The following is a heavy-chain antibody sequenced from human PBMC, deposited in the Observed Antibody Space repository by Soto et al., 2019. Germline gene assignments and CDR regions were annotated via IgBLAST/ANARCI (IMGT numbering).Heavy chain of an antibody. V-gene: IGHV1-3*01. J-gene: IGHJ6*04. CDR2: INAGNGNT. Sequence: ASVKVSCKASGYTFTSYAMHWVRQAPGQRLEWMGWINAGNGNTKYSQKFQGRVTITRDTSASTAYMELSSLRSEDTAVYYCASDLGRRFEVYYYYGMDVWGKGTTVTVSS. CDR3: ASDLGRRFEVYYYYGMDV. D-gene: IGHD3-3*01. CDR1: GYTFTSYA.